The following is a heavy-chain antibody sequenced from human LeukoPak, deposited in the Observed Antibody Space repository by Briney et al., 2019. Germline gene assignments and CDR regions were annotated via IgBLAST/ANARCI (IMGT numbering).Heavy chain of an antibody. J-gene: IGHJ4*02. D-gene: IGHD3-3*01. CDR1: GGSISSGSYY. Sequence: PSETLSLTCTVSGGSISSGSYYWSWIRQPARKGLEWIGRIYTSGSTNYNPSLKSRVTISVDTSKNQFSLKLSSVTAADPAVYYCARSWSGYYTRGYSYFDYWGQGTLVTVSS. CDR3: ARSWSGYYTRGYSYFDY. V-gene: IGHV4-61*02. CDR2: IYTSGST.